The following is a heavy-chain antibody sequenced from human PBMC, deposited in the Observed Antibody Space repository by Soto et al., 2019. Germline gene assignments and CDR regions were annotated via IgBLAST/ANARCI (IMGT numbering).Heavy chain of an antibody. CDR3: ARLSSSRGASYYFDD. Sequence: SETLSLTCTVSGGSISSYYWSWIRQPPGKGLEWIGYIYYSGSTNYNPSLKSRVTISVDTSKNQFSLKLSSVTAADTAVYYCARLSSSRGASYYFDDWGQGTLVPISS. CDR2: IYYSGST. CDR1: GGSISSYY. D-gene: IGHD6-13*01. V-gene: IGHV4-59*01. J-gene: IGHJ4*02.